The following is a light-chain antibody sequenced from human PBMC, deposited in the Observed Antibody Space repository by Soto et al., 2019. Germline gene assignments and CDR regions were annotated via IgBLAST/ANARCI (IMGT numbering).Light chain of an antibody. J-gene: IGLJ2*01. Sequence: QSVLTQPASVSGSPGHLITISCTGDRSDVGDYDYVSWYQQHPGKAPKLMIYEVSNRPSGVSDRFSGSKSGNTASLTISGLQAEDEADYYCSSYTTGSTIFGGGTKLTVL. V-gene: IGLV2-14*01. CDR2: EVS. CDR1: RSDVGDYDY. CDR3: SSYTTGSTI.